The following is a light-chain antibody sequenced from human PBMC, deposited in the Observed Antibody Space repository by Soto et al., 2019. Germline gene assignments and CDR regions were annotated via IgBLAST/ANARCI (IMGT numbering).Light chain of an antibody. V-gene: IGKV3-20*01. CDR3: EQYDKSIT. CDR2: GAS. Sequence: EIVLTQSLGTLSLSPGERVTLSCRASQSVSSSYLAWYQQKPGQAPRLLIYGASSRATGIPDRFSGSGSGTDFTLTINRLEPEDFAVYYCEQYDKSITFGGGTKVEIK. J-gene: IGKJ4*01. CDR1: QSVSSSY.